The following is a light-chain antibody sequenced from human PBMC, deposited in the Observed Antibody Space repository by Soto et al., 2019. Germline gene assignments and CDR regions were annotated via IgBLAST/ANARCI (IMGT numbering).Light chain of an antibody. Sequence: DIKMTQSPSTLSASVGDRVTITCRASQSLSGWLAWYQQKPGKPPKLLIYDASSLESGVPSRFSASGFETEFTLTISSLQPDDFATYYCQQYDSYPWTFGPGTKVDIK. CDR1: QSLSGW. CDR2: DAS. V-gene: IGKV1-5*01. CDR3: QQYDSYPWT. J-gene: IGKJ1*01.